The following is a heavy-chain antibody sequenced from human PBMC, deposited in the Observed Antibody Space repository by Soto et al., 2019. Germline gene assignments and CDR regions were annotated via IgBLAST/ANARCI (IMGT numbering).Heavy chain of an antibody. J-gene: IGHJ6*02. CDR3: ARGIAARYYYYGMDV. Sequence: SETLSLTCAVYGGPFSGYYWSWIRQPPGKGLEWIGEINHSGSTNYNPSLKSRVTISVDTSKNQFSLKLSSVTAADTAVYYCARGIAARYYYYGMDVWGQGTTVTVSS. D-gene: IGHD6-6*01. CDR2: INHSGST. V-gene: IGHV4-34*01. CDR1: GGPFSGYY.